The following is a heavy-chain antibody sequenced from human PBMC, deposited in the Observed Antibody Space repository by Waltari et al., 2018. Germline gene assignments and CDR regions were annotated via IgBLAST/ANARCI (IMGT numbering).Heavy chain of an antibody. J-gene: IGHJ4*02. Sequence: DHYMSWIRQAPGKGLEWVSFISRTSRYTNTADSVKGRFTISRDNAKKSVFLQMNNLRAEDTAVYYCARGRDDYNPQPFDFWGQGIPVTVSS. CDR3: ARGRDDYNPQPFDF. CDR1: DHY. D-gene: IGHD4-4*01. V-gene: IGHV3-11*06. CDR2: ISRTSRYT.